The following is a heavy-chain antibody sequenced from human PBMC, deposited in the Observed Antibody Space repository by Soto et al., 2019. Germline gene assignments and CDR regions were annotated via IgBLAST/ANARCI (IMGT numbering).Heavy chain of an antibody. V-gene: IGHV1-69*01. D-gene: IGHD2-2*01. CDR1: GGTFSSYA. Sequence: VQLVQSGAEVKKPGSSVKVSCKASGGTFSSYAISWVRQAPGQGLEWMGGFIPIFGTANYAQKFQGRVTITANESTSTAYMGLSSLRSEDTVVYYCARDHLLGVVPAAMLGYFDLWGRGTLVTVSS. CDR3: ARDHLLGVVPAAMLGYFDL. CDR2: FIPIFGTA. J-gene: IGHJ2*01.